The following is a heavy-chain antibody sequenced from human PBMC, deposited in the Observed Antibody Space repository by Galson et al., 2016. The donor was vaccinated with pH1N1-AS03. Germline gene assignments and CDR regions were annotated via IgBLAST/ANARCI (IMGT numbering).Heavy chain of an antibody. Sequence: SLRLSCAASGFTFSSYAMYWVRQAPGKGLEYVSVISGNGVSTYYAHSVKGRFTISRDNSKNTLYLQMGSLRAEDMAVYYCARGPVSYSNYWFPPPDYWGQGTLVTVSS. J-gene: IGHJ4*02. V-gene: IGHV3-64*01. CDR3: ARGPVSYSNYWFPPPDY. D-gene: IGHD6-13*01. CDR1: GFTFSSYA. CDR2: ISGNGVST.